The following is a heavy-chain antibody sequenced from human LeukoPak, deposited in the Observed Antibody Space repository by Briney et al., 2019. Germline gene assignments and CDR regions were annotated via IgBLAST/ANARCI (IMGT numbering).Heavy chain of an antibody. Sequence: HPGGSLRLSCAASGFTFSNYDMHWLRQATGKGLEWVSGTGIPGDTYYPDSVKGRFTISGENAKNSFYLQMNSLRAGDTAVYFCARAHVAAGLAFDIWGQGTMVTVSS. V-gene: IGHV3-13*01. CDR3: ARAHVAAGLAFDI. D-gene: IGHD6-25*01. CDR1: GFTFSNYD. J-gene: IGHJ3*02. CDR2: TGIPGDT.